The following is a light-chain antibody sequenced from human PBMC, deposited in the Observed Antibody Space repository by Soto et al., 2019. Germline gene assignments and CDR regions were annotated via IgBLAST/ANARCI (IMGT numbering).Light chain of an antibody. J-gene: IGLJ3*02. Sequence: QAVLTQPASVSGSPGQSITISCTGSSYDVGIYNYVSWYQHHPGKAPRLIIYEVTNRPSGVSDRFSGSKSDNTASLTISGLQAEDAADYYCSSYTITSTWVFGGGTKLTVL. CDR2: EVT. V-gene: IGLV2-14*01. CDR3: SSYTITSTWV. CDR1: SYDVGIYNY.